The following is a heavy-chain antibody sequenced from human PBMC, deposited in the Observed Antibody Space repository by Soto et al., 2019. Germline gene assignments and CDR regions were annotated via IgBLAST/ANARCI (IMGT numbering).Heavy chain of an antibody. V-gene: IGHV1-2*06. CDR3: VSSVAVRPGRGEYHALDV. J-gene: IGHJ6*02. D-gene: IGHD6-6*01. Sequence: QVQLVQSGAEVKKPGASVKVSCKASGYPFTAYYVHWVRQAPGQGLEWVGRINTKNGGSDFAQKFQGRVTMTRDSSITTAYMDLNRLTSDDTAVYYCVSSVAVRPGRGEYHALDVWGQGTTVTVSS. CDR1: GYPFTAYY. CDR2: INTKNGGS.